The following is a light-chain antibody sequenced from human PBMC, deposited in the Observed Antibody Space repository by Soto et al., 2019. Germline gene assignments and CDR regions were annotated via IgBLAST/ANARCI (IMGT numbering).Light chain of an antibody. Sequence: EILMTQSPATLSVSPGERATLSCRASQSVSSNLAWYQQKPGQAPRLLIYGASTRATGIPARFSGSGSGTEFTLTISSLQPDDSATYYCQQYNTFLTFGGGTRLEIK. J-gene: IGKJ5*01. CDR3: QQYNTFLT. V-gene: IGKV3-15*01. CDR1: QSVSSN. CDR2: GAS.